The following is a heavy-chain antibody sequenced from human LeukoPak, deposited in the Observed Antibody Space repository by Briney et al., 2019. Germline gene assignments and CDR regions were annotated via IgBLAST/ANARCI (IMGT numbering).Heavy chain of an antibody. V-gene: IGHV1-2*02. Sequence: ASVKVSCKASGYTFTGYYMHWVRQAPGQGLEWMGWINPNSGGTNYAQKFQGRVTMTSDTSISTAYMELSRLRSDDTAVYYCARSITMVRGGNSDYWGQGTLVTVSS. J-gene: IGHJ4*02. CDR3: ARSITMVRGGNSDY. D-gene: IGHD3-10*01. CDR1: GYTFTGYY. CDR2: INPNSGGT.